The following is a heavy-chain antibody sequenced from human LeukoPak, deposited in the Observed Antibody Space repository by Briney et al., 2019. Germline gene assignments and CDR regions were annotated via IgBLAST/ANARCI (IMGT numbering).Heavy chain of an antibody. D-gene: IGHD4-17*01. CDR2: ISGSGAGK. CDR1: GFTFSTYA. V-gene: IGHV3-23*01. Sequence: PGGSLRLSSAASGFTFSTYAMTWVRQAPGKGLEWVSSISGSGAGKFYAAPVKGRFTTSRDNSKNTLYVQMNSLRAEDTAVYYCAKAAYGDYAGAFDIWGQGTMVIVSS. CDR3: AKAAYGDYAGAFDI. J-gene: IGHJ3*02.